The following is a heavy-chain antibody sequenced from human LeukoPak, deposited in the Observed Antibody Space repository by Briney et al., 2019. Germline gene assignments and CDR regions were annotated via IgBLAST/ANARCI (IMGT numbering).Heavy chain of an antibody. D-gene: IGHD4-17*01. CDR2: ISSSSTYI. CDR1: GFXFSTYS. J-gene: IGHJ4*02. Sequence: GGSLRLSCAASGFXFSTYSMNWVRQAPGKGLQWVSSISSSSTYIYYADSVKGRFTISRDNAKNSLYLQMNSLRAEVTAVYYCGTWTTVASYFDYWGQGTLVTVSS. CDR3: GTWTTVASYFDY. V-gene: IGHV3-21*06.